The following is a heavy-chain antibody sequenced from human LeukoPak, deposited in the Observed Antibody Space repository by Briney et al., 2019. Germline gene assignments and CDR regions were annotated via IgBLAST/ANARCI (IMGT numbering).Heavy chain of an antibody. V-gene: IGHV3-64*01. J-gene: IGHJ4*02. D-gene: IGHD3-3*01. CDR1: GFTFSSYA. CDR3: ARAAVFGRTITIFGVVANMGFDY. Sequence: GGSLRLSCAASGFTFSSYAMYWVRQAPGKGLEYVSAISSNGGSTYYANSVKGRFTISRDNSKNTLYLQMGSLRAEDTAVYYCARAAVFGRTITIFGVVANMGFDYWGQGTLVTVSS. CDR2: ISSNGGST.